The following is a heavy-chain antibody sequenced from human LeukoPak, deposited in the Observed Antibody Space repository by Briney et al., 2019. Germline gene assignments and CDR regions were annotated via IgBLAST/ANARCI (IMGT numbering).Heavy chain of an antibody. Sequence: ASVKVSCKASGYTFTSYDFNWVRQATGQGLEWMGWMNPNSGNTGYAQKFQGRVTMTRDTSISTAYMELSRLRSDDTAVYYCARAPYYYDSSGYVYYYYYMDVWGKGTTVTVSS. J-gene: IGHJ6*03. CDR3: ARAPYYYDSSGYVYYYYYMDV. CDR1: GYTFTSYD. D-gene: IGHD3-22*01. CDR2: MNPNSGNT. V-gene: IGHV1-8*01.